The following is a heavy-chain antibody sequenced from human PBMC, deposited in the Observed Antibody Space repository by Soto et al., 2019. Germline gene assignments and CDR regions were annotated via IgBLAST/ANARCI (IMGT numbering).Heavy chain of an antibody. Sequence: GGSLRLSCAASGFTFSNAWMNWARQAPGKGLEWVGRIKSKTDGGTTDYAAPVKGRFTISRDDSKNTLYLQMNSLKTEDTAVYYCTRIFKRNWFDPWGQGTLVTVSS. CDR3: TRIFKRNWFDP. V-gene: IGHV3-15*07. D-gene: IGHD3-3*01. CDR2: IKSKTDGGTT. J-gene: IGHJ5*02. CDR1: GFTFSNAW.